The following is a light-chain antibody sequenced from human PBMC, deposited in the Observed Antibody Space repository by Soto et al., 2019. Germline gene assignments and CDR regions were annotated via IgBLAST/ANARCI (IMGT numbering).Light chain of an antibody. Sequence: QSALTQPPSASGSPGQSVTISCTGTSSDVGGYNFVSWYQQHPGKAPKFMIYEVTKRPSGVPDRFSGSKSGNTASLTVSGLQAEDEADYYCAAWDDRLNDLVFGGGTKLTVL. CDR3: AAWDDRLNDLV. V-gene: IGLV2-8*01. CDR2: EVT. CDR1: SSDVGGYNF. J-gene: IGLJ2*01.